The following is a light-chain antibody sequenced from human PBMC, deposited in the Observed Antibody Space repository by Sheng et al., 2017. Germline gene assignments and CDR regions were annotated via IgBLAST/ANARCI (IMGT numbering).Light chain of an antibody. V-gene: IGKV3-15*01. CDR2: GAS. J-gene: IGKJ2*03. CDR3: QQYNNWPPYS. CDR1: QSVSSSY. Sequence: EIVLTQSPGTLSLSPGERATLSCRASQSVSSSYLAWYQQKPGQAPRLLIYGASTRVTGIPARFSGSGSGTEFTLTITSLQSEDSAVYYCQQYNNWPPYSFGQGTKLEIK.